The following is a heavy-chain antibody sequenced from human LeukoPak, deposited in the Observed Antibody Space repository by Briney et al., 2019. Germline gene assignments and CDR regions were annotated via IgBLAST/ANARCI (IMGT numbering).Heavy chain of an antibody. CDR1: GGSFSGYY. D-gene: IGHD5-24*01. CDR3: AREMATIAKRYFDY. CDR2: INHSGST. V-gene: IGHV4-34*01. Sequence: SETLSLTCAVYGGSFSGYYWSWIRQPPGKGLEWIGEINHSGSTNYNPSLKSRVTISVDTSKNQFSLKLSSVTAADTAVYYCAREMATIAKRYFDYWGQGTLVTVSS. J-gene: IGHJ4*02.